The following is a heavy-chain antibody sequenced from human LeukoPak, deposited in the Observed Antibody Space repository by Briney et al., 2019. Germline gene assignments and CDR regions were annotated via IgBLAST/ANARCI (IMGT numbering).Heavy chain of an antibody. J-gene: IGHJ4*02. CDR3: ARGSTYYDSSGQVPFDY. V-gene: IGHV3-21*01. Sequence: GGSLRLSCAASGFTFSSYSMNWVRQAAGKGLEWVSSISSSSYIYYADSVKGRFTISRDNGKNTLYLQMNSLRAEDTAVYYCARGSTYYDSSGQVPFDYWGQGTLVTVSS. CDR1: GFTFSSYS. CDR2: ISSSSYI. D-gene: IGHD3-22*01.